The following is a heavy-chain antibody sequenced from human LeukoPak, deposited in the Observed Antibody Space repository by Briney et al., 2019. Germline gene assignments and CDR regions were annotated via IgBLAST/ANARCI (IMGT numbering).Heavy chain of an antibody. CDR3: ARRNSGYEYFDY. CDR2: IYHSGST. Sequence: SETLSLTCAVYGVSFSGYYWSWIRQPPGKGLEWIGSIYHSGSTYYNPSLKTRVTISVDTSKNQFPLKLSSVTAADTAVYYCARRNSGYEYFDYWGQGTLVTVSS. V-gene: IGHV4-34*01. J-gene: IGHJ4*02. CDR1: GVSFSGYY. D-gene: IGHD5-12*01.